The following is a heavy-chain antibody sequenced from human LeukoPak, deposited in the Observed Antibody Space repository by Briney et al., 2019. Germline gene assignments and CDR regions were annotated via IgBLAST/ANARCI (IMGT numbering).Heavy chain of an antibody. CDR2: INHSGST. CDR1: GGSFSGYY. Sequence: PSETLSLTCAVYGGSFSGYYWSWIRQPPGKGREGKGEINHSGSTNYNPSPKSRVTISVDTSKNQFSLKLSSVTAADTAVYYCANIWFDPWGQGTLVTVSS. J-gene: IGHJ5*02. V-gene: IGHV4-34*01. CDR3: ANIWFDP.